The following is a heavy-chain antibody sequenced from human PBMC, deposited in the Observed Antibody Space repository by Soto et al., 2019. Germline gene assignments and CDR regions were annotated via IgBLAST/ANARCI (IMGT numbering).Heavy chain of an antibody. V-gene: IGHV5-51*01. J-gene: IGHJ4*02. D-gene: IGHD6-13*01. CDR2: IYPDDSDT. CDR1: GYSFTLYW. CDR3: ARPEAAAGVPVDY. Sequence: GESLKISCKASGYSFTLYWIGWVRQMPGKGLEWMGIIYPDDSDTRYSPSFQGQVTISVDKSISTAYLQWSSLKASDTAMYYCARPEAAAGVPVDYWGQGTLVTVSS.